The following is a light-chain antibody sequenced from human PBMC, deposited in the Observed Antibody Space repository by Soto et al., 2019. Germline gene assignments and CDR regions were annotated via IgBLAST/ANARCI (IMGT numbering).Light chain of an antibody. V-gene: IGKV3-11*01. Sequence: ETVLTQCPAIVSFSPGERATLSCRATESVSSYLVWYQQKPGQAPRLLFYDASNRATGIPARFSGSGSGTDFTLTITTLEPEDFAVYYCQQYGSPPLTSAGGPKVDI. CDR1: ESVSSY. CDR2: DAS. J-gene: IGKJ4*01. CDR3: QQYGSPPLT.